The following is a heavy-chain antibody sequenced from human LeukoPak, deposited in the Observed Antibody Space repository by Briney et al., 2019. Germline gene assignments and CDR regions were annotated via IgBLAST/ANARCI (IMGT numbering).Heavy chain of an antibody. V-gene: IGHV3-9*01. CDR3: AKDIEDY. CDR2: ISWNSGCI. J-gene: IGHJ4*02. Sequence: GGSLRLSCAASGFTFDDYAMHWVRQAPGKGLEWVSGISWNSGCIGYADSVKGRFTISRDNAKNSLYLQMNSLRAEDTALYYCAKDIEDYWGQGTLVTVSS. CDR1: GFTFDDYA.